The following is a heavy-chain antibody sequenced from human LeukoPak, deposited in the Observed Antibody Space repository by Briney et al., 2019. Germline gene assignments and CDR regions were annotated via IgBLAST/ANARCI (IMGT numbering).Heavy chain of an antibody. J-gene: IGHJ4*02. CDR1: GGSISSYY. V-gene: IGHV4-59*06. Sequence: PSETLSLTCTVSGGSISSYYWRWIRQHPGKGLEWIGYIYYSGSTYYNPSLKSRVTISVDTSKNQFSLKLSSVTAADTAVYYCAREPTENGSYLAVDYWGQGTLVTVSS. CDR3: AREPTENGSYLAVDY. D-gene: IGHD1-26*01. CDR2: IYYSGST.